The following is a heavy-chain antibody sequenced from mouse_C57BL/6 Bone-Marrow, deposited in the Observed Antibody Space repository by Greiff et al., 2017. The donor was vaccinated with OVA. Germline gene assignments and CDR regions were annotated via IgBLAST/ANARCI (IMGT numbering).Heavy chain of an antibody. D-gene: IGHD1-1*01. J-gene: IGHJ1*03. Sequence: QVQLQQSGAELAQPGASVKLSCTASGYTFTSYGISWVQQRTGQGLEWIGEIYPRSGNTYYNEKFKGQGTLTADKSSSTAYMELRILTSEDSAVYFCARSRWVPPTVHWYFDVWGTGTTVTVSS. CDR1: GYTFTSYG. V-gene: IGHV1-81*01. CDR2: IYPRSGNT. CDR3: ARSRWVPPTVHWYFDV.